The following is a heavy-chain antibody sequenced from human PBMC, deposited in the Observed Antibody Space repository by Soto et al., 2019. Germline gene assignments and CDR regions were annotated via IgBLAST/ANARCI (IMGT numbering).Heavy chain of an antibody. CDR2: ISGTSDSI. D-gene: IGHD6-13*01. V-gene: IGHV3-11*06. CDR3: ARVAVITAAGTSDY. Sequence: PGGSLRLSCAASGFTLSDYYMSWIRQVPGKGLEWVAYISGTSDSIPYADSVKGRFTISRDNAKNSLYLQMNSLRAEDTAVYYCARVAVITAAGTSDYWGQGTLVTVSS. CDR1: GFTLSDYY. J-gene: IGHJ4*02.